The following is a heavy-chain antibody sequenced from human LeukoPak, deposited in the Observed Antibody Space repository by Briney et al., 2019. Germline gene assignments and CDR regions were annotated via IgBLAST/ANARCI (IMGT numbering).Heavy chain of an antibody. CDR3: ASSGSGWFYYYYGMDV. D-gene: IGHD6-19*01. J-gene: IGHJ6*04. V-gene: IGHV4-59*01. CDR1: GGSISSYY. Sequence: SETLSVTCTVSGGSISSYYWSWIRQPPGKGLECIGYIYYSGSTNYNPSLKSRVTISVDTSKNQFSLKLSSGTAADTAVYYCASSGSGWFYYYYGMDVWGKGTTVTVSS. CDR2: IYYSGST.